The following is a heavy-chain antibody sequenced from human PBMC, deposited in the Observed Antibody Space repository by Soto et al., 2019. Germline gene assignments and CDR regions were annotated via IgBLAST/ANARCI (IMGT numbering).Heavy chain of an antibody. J-gene: IGHJ6*02. D-gene: IGHD4-4*01. V-gene: IGHV1-18*01. CDR3: ARDPGTTVNYYYYGMDV. CDR2: ISAYNGNT. Sequence: ASVKVSCKASGYTFTSYGISWVRQAPGQGLEWMGRISAYNGNTNYAQKLQGRVTMTTDTSTSTAYMELRSLRSDDTAVYYCARDPGTTVNYYYYGMDVWGQGTTVTVSS. CDR1: GYTFTSYG.